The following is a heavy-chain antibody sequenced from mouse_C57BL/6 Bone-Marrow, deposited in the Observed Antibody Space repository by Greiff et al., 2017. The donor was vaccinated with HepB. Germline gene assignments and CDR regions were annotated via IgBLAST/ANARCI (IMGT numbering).Heavy chain of an antibody. Sequence: VQLQESGAELVKPGASVKISCKASGYAFSSYWMNWVKQRPGKGLEWIGQIYPGDGDTNYNGKFKGKATLTADKSSSTAYMQLSSLTSEDSVVYFCARDGYGSTLYAMDYWGQGTSVTVSS. CDR2: IYPGDGDT. CDR3: ARDGYGSTLYAMDY. D-gene: IGHD1-1*01. J-gene: IGHJ4*01. V-gene: IGHV1-80*01. CDR1: GYAFSSYW.